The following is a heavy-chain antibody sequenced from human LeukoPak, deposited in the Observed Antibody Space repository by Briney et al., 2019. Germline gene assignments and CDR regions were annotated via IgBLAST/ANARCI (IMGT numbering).Heavy chain of an antibody. J-gene: IGHJ4*02. Sequence: GGSLRLSCVVSGLTFCRYSISWVRQAPGKGLEWVSGISASGGDTWYPDSVKGRFTISRDNSKNTLFLQMKSLRVEDTAIYYCAKDAAGPEYWGQGTRVTVSS. CDR2: ISASGGDT. CDR3: AKDAAGPEY. V-gene: IGHV3-23*01. CDR1: GLTFCRYS. D-gene: IGHD6-13*01.